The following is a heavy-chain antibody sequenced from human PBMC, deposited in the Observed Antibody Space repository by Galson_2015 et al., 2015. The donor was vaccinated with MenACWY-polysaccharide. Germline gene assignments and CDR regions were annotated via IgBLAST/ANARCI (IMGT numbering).Heavy chain of an antibody. J-gene: IGHJ4*02. CDR3: ARVRVIRGSSCFDY. CDR1: EFTFSNFW. D-gene: IGHD6-6*01. V-gene: IGHV3-7*01. CDR2: IKQDGGEK. Sequence: SLRLSCAASEFTFSNFWMSWVRQAPGKGLEWVANIKQDGGEKYYVDSVKGRFTISRDNAKNSLYLQMNSLRAEDTAIYYCARVRVIRGSSCFDYWGQGTLVTVSS.